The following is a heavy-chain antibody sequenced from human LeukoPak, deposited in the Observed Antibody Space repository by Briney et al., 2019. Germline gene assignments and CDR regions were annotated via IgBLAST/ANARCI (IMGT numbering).Heavy chain of an antibody. Sequence: PSETLSLTCTVSGGSISSYYWSWILQPAGKGLEWIGRIYSSGSTNYNPSLKSRVTMSVDTSKNQFSLKLRSVTAADTAVYYCAREVRSSGYSLDYWGQGTLVTVSS. CDR3: AREVRSSGYSLDY. D-gene: IGHD3-22*01. CDR2: IYSSGST. CDR1: GGSISSYY. J-gene: IGHJ4*02. V-gene: IGHV4-4*07.